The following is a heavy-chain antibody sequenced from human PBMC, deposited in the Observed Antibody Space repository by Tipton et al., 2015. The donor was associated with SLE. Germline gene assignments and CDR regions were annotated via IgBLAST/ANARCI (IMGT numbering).Heavy chain of an antibody. CDR1: GFTFSNYG. D-gene: IGHD2-21*01. CDR2: VWSDGNNK. CDR3: ARGGARDLWY. V-gene: IGHV3-33*01. Sequence: RSLRLSCAASGFTFSNYGMHWVRQAPGKGLEWVAVVWSDGNNKYYVDSVKGRFTVSKDNSKNTVFLQMNSLRVDDTAVYYCARGGARDLWYWGQGTLVTISS. J-gene: IGHJ4*02.